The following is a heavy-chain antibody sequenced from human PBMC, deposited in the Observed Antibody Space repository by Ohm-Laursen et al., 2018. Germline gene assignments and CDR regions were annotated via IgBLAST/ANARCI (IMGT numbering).Heavy chain of an antibody. V-gene: IGHV1-69*10. CDR3: ARVRCGGGSCYSFDYGMDV. CDR1: GGTFSSYA. D-gene: IGHD2-15*01. CDR2: IIPIFGIA. J-gene: IGHJ6*02. Sequence: SVKVSCKASGGTFSSYAISWVRQAPGQGLEWMGGIIPIFGIANYAQKFQGRVTITADKSTSTAYMELSSLRSEDTAVYYCARVRCGGGSCYSFDYGMDVWGQGTTVTVSS.